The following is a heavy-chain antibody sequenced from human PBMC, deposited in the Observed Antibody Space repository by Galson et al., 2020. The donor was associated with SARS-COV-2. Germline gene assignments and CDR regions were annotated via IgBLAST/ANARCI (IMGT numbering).Heavy chain of an antibody. CDR2: IWYDGSNK. CDR3: ARDPSGGYGSGSYGDY. CDR1: GFTFSSYG. Sequence: QLGESLKISCAASGFTFSSYGMHWVRQAPGKGLERVAVIWYDGSNKYYADSVKGRFTISRDNSKNTLYLQMNSLRAEDTAVYYCARDPSGGYGSGSYGDYWGQGTLVTVSS. V-gene: IGHV3-33*01. D-gene: IGHD3-10*01. J-gene: IGHJ4*02.